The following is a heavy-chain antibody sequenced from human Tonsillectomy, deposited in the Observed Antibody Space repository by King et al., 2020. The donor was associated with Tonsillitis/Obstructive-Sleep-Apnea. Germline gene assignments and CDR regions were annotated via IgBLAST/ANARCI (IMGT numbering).Heavy chain of an antibody. D-gene: IGHD1-26*01. Sequence: VQLVESGGGLVQPGGSLRLSCAASGFTFSDHYMDWVRQAPGKGLEWVGRTRNKANSYTTEYAASVKGRFTISRDDSKNSRYLQMNSLKTEDTAVYYCARVAGPLLHYYYYMDVWGKGTTVTVSS. V-gene: IGHV3-72*01. J-gene: IGHJ6*03. CDR3: ARVAGPLLHYYYYMDV. CDR2: TRNKANSYTT. CDR1: GFTFSDHY.